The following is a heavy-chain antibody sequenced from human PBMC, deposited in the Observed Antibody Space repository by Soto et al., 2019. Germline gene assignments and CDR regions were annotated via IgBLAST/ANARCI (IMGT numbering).Heavy chain of an antibody. V-gene: IGHV1-69*01. Sequence: QVQLVQSGAEVKKPGSSVKVSCKTSGVSFNNNGIGWVRQAPGHGLEWMRGVSPPFRTSNYARKFQGRISITADASTGTVNMELSSLTSEDTAQYYCARVLYYGAGSYSPYGMAVWGQGTTVTVSS. CDR2: VSPPFRTS. CDR3: ARVLYYGAGSYSPYGMAV. J-gene: IGHJ6*02. D-gene: IGHD3-10*01. CDR1: GVSFNNNG.